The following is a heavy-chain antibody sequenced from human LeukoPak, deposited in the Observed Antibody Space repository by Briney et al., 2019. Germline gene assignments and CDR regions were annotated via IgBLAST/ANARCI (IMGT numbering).Heavy chain of an antibody. V-gene: IGHV4-39*01. CDR1: GRSISRSSYY. CDR2: IYYSGST. D-gene: IGHD3-9*01. Sequence: PSETLSLTCTVSGRSISRSSYYWRPIRQPPGKGLEWIGGIYYSGSTYYNPSLQIRLTISVYTSKNQFSLKLGSVTAAYTAVYYGARTFRVLRYFDWLPWFDPWGQGTLVTVSS. CDR3: ARTFRVLRYFDWLPWFDP. J-gene: IGHJ5*02.